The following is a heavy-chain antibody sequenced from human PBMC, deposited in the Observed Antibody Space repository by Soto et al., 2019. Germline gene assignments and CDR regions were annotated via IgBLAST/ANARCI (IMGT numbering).Heavy chain of an antibody. V-gene: IGHV4-39*01. CDR1: GGSISSSSYY. Sequence: SETLSLTWTVSGGSISSSSYYWGWIRQPPGKGLEWIGSIYYSGSTYYNPSLKSRVTISVDTSKNQFSLRLSSVTAADTAVYYCARHIYSSGWYGIEGNNWFDPWGQGTLVTVSS. D-gene: IGHD6-19*01. CDR2: IYYSGST. CDR3: ARHIYSSGWYGIEGNNWFDP. J-gene: IGHJ5*02.